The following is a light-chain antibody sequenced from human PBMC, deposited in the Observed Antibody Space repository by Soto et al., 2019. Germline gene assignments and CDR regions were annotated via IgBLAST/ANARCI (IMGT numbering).Light chain of an antibody. CDR1: QGISSA. V-gene: IGKV1-13*02. Sequence: AIQLTQSPSSLSASVGDRVTITCRASQGISSALAWYQQKPGKAPKLLIYDASSLESGVPSRFSGSGSGTDFTLTISSLQPEYFATYYCQQFNSYLLTFCPGTKVDIK. CDR2: DAS. J-gene: IGKJ3*01. CDR3: QQFNSYLLT.